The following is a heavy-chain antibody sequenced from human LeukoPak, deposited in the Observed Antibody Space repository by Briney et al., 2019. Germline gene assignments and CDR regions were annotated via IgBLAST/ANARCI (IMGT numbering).Heavy chain of an antibody. CDR2: IYHSGST. D-gene: IGHD2-2*01. V-gene: IGHV4-4*02. CDR1: GGSISSTNW. Sequence: SGTLSLTCAVSGGSISSTNWWSWVRQPPGKGLEWIGEIYHSGSTNYNPSLKSRVTISVDKSKNQFSLNLSSVTAADTAVYYCARECSSTSCYWDYYYYGMDVWGQGTTVTVSS. J-gene: IGHJ6*02. CDR3: ARECSSTSCYWDYYYYGMDV.